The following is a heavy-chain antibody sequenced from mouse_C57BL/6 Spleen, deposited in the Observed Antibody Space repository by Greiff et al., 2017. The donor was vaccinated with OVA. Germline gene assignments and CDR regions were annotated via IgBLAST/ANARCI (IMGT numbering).Heavy chain of an antibody. J-gene: IGHJ1*03. CDR3: ARFRITTVVANWYFDV. CDR1: GYTFTSYG. CDR2: IYPRSGNT. Sequence: QVQLQQSGAELARPGASVKLSCKASGYTFTSYGINWVKQRTGQGLEWIGEIYPRSGNTYYNEKFKGKATLTADKSSSTAYMELRSLTSEDSAVYFCARFRITTVVANWYFDVWGTGTTVTVSS. D-gene: IGHD1-1*01. V-gene: IGHV1-81*01.